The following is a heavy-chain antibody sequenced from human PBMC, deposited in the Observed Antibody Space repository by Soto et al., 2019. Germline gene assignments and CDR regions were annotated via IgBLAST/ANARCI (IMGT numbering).Heavy chain of an antibody. J-gene: IGHJ4*02. V-gene: IGHV1-69*13. CDR3: ARVPDYYGSGSYQPFDY. CDR2: IIPIFGTA. Sequence: ASVKVSCKASGGTFSSYAIIWVRQAPGQRLEWMGGIIPIFGTANYAQKFQGRVTITADESTSTAYMELSSLRSEDTAVYYCARVPDYYGSGSYQPFDYWGQGTLVTVSS. CDR1: GGTFSSYA. D-gene: IGHD3-10*01.